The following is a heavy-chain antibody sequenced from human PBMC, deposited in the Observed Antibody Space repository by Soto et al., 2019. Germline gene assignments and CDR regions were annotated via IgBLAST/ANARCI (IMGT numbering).Heavy chain of an antibody. CDR1: GFTFSDYY. J-gene: IGHJ4*02. V-gene: IGHV3-11*06. Sequence: QVQLVESGGGLVKPGGSLRLSCEASGFTFSDYYMGWVRQAPGKGLEYISYIVTSSAYTNYADSVKGRFSISRDNAKNSLHLVMNSLRAEDSGVYYCARLRASSWYMGGYLDYWGLGTQVTVSS. CDR2: IVTSSAYT. D-gene: IGHD6-13*01. CDR3: ARLRASSWYMGGYLDY.